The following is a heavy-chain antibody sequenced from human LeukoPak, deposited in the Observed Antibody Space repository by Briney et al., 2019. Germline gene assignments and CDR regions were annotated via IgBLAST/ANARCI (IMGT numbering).Heavy chain of an antibody. CDR3: ARESTVTTGPLYYYYYMDV. CDR1: GFTFSSYS. V-gene: IGHV3-21*01. J-gene: IGHJ6*03. CDR2: ISSSSSYI. D-gene: IGHD4-17*01. Sequence: GGSLRLSCAASGFTFSSYSMNWVRQAPGKGLDWVSSISSSSSYIYYADSVKGRFTISRDNAKNSLYLQMNSLRAEDTAVYYCARESTVTTGPLYYYYYMDVWGKGTTVTVSS.